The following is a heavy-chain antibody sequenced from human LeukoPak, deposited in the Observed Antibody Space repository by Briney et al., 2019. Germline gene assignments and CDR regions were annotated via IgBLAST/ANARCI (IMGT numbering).Heavy chain of an antibody. Sequence: GASVKVSCKASGGTFSSYAISWVRQAPGQGLEWMGGIIPIFGTANYAQKFQGRVTITRNTSISTAYMELSSLRSEDTAVYYCARVAMVINYYYYMDVWGKGTTVTVSS. V-gene: IGHV1-69*05. CDR2: IIPIFGTA. D-gene: IGHD5-18*01. J-gene: IGHJ6*03. CDR1: GGTFSSYA. CDR3: ARVAMVINYYYYMDV.